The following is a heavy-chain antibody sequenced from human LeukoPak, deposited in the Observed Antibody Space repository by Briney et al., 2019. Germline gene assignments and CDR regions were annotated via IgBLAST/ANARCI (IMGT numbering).Heavy chain of an antibody. J-gene: IGHJ4*02. CDR1: GYTFTSYG. CDR2: IIPIFGTA. V-gene: IGHV1-69*05. Sequence: LWASVKVSCKASGYTFTSYGISWVRQAPGQGLEWMGGIIPIFGTANYAQKLQGRVTITTDESTSTAYMELSSLRSEDTAVYYCARVREGPFDYWGQGTLVTVSS. CDR3: ARVREGPFDY.